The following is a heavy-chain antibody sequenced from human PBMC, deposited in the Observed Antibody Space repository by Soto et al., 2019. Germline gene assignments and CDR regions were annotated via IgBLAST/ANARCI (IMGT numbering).Heavy chain of an antibody. CDR2: INPNSGGT. V-gene: IGHV1-2*02. J-gene: IGHJ3*02. D-gene: IGHD3-9*01. CDR3: ARFDFGTLAFDI. Sequence: ASVKVSRKASGYTFTGYYMHWVRQAPGQGLEWMGWINPNSGGTNYAQKFQGRVTMTRDTSISTAYMELSRLRSDDTAVYYCARFDFGTLAFDIWGQGTMVTVSS. CDR1: GYTFTGYY.